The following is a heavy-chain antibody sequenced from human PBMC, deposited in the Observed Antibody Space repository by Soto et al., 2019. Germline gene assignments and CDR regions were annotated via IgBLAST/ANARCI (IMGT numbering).Heavy chain of an antibody. CDR3: AIYFCSLIFSCGFCFGDACQNWFDP. D-gene: IGHD3-10*01. Sequence: GVLRLSCAASGFTFSSYSMNWVRQAPGKGLEWVSYISSSSSTIYYADSVKGRFTISRDNAKNSLYLQMNSLRAEDTAVYYCAIYFCSLIFSCGFCFGDACQNWFDPWGQGTLVTVSS. J-gene: IGHJ5*02. CDR1: GFTFSSYS. V-gene: IGHV3-48*01. CDR2: ISSSSSTI.